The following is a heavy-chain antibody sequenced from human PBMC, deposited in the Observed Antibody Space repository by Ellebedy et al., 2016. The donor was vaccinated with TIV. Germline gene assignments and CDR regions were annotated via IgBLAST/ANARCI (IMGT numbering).Heavy chain of an antibody. Sequence: GGSLRLXXAASGFTFSSYWMSWVRQAPGKGLEWVSVISASGGSTYYADSVKGRFTISRDNSKNTLYLQMNSLRAEDTAVYYCAKARSSSPYDAFDIWGQGTMVTVSS. D-gene: IGHD6-6*01. J-gene: IGHJ3*02. CDR1: GFTFSSYW. V-gene: IGHV3-23*01. CDR3: AKARSSSPYDAFDI. CDR2: ISASGGST.